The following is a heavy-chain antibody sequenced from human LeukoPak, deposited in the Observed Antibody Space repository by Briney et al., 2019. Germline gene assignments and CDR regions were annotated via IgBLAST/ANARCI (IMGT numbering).Heavy chain of an antibody. J-gene: IGHJ2*01. CDR3: AKAFYGGNPVIWYFDL. V-gene: IGHV3-9*01. CDR1: GFTFDDYA. CDR2: ISWNSGTI. Sequence: GRSLRLSCAASGFTFDDYAMHWVRQAPGKGLEWVSGISWNSGTIDYADSVKGRFTISRDNAKDSLYLQMNSLRVEDTASYYCAKAFYGGNPVIWYFDLWARGTLVTVSS. D-gene: IGHD4-23*01.